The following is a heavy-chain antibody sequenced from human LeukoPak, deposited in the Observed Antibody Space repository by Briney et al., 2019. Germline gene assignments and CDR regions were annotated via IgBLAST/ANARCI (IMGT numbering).Heavy chain of an antibody. J-gene: IGHJ5*02. CDR2: IHYSGGT. V-gene: IGHV4-59*01. Sequence: SETLSLTCSVSGASINSYWWSWIRQPPGRGLEWIAYIHYSGGTNYNPSLKSRVTISVDTPKNQFSLKLTSVTAADTAVYYCARQIAALGWVNWFDPWGQGTLVTVSS. CDR1: GASINSYW. CDR3: ARQIAALGWVNWFDP. D-gene: IGHD6-6*01.